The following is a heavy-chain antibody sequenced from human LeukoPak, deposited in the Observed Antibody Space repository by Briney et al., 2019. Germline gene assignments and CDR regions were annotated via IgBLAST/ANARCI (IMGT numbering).Heavy chain of an antibody. CDR3: ARSYASSMGTMDV. Sequence: SETLSLTCAVYGGSLSYYSWSWIRQPPGKGLEWIGEINHSGSTNYDPSLKSRVTMSVDTSKNQFSLKVNSVTAADTAVYYCARSYASSMGTMDVWGQGTTVTVSS. CDR2: INHSGST. J-gene: IGHJ6*02. V-gene: IGHV4-34*01. CDR1: GGSLSYYS. D-gene: IGHD2/OR15-2a*01.